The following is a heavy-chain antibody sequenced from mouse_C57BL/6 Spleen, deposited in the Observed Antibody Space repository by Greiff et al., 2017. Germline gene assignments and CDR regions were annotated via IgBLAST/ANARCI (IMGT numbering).Heavy chain of an antibody. Sequence: QVQLQQPGAELVRPGSSVKLSCKASGYTFTSYWMHWVKRRPIQGLEWIGNIDPSNSETNSNQKFKDKATLTVNKPSSTSYMQLSSLTSEDSAVYYCARSETIYYDYDGFDYWGQGTTLTVSS. CDR2: IDPSNSET. CDR3: ARSETIYYDYDGFDY. J-gene: IGHJ2*01. V-gene: IGHV1-52*01. D-gene: IGHD2-4*01. CDR1: GYTFTSYW.